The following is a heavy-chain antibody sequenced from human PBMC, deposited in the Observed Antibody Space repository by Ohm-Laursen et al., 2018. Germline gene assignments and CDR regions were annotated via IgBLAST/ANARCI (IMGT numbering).Heavy chain of an antibody. D-gene: IGHD3-3*01. CDR1: GFNFGAHN. CDR3: ARDRTVYGVGNGLDALDV. V-gene: IGHV3-33*01. Sequence: SLRLSCAASGFNFGAHNMDWVRQAPGKGLEWVSLLWYDGSNKLYAESVKGRFTISRDTSEKTLYLQMSALSAEDTAVYYCARDRTVYGVGNGLDALDVWGQGTMVTVSS. J-gene: IGHJ3*01. CDR2: LWYDGSNK.